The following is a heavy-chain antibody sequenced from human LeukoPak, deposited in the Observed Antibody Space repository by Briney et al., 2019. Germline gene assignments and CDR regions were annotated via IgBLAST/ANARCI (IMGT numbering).Heavy chain of an antibody. CDR1: GYTFTGYY. Sequence: ALVKVSCKASGYTFTGYYMHWVRQAPGQGLEWMGRINPNSGGTNYAQKFQGRVTMTRDTSISTAYMELSRLRSDDTAVYYCARYYYDSSGYPDYWGQGTLVTVSS. D-gene: IGHD3-22*01. J-gene: IGHJ4*02. CDR2: INPNSGGT. CDR3: ARYYYDSSGYPDY. V-gene: IGHV1-2*06.